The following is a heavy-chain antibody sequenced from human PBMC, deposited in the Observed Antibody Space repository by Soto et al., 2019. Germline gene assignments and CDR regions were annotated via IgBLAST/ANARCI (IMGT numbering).Heavy chain of an antibody. V-gene: IGHV4-39*01. Sequence: QLQLQESGPGLVKPSETLSLTCTVSGGSISSSSYYWGWIRQPPGKGLEWIGSIYYSGSTYYNPSLKSRVTISVDTSKNQFSLNLSSVTAADTAVYYCARLYYYDSSGYYLVAFDIWGQGTMVTVSS. J-gene: IGHJ3*02. CDR3: ARLYYYDSSGYYLVAFDI. CDR2: IYYSGST. CDR1: GGSISSSSYY. D-gene: IGHD3-22*01.